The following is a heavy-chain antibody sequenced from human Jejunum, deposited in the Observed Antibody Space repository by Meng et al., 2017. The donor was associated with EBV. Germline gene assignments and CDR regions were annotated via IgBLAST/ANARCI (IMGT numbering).Heavy chain of an antibody. Sequence: PLAESGPSLEKPSGTLSLTCVVSGGSISDNDWWSWVRQPPGKGLEWLGEIYHGGGTNYNPSLESRVTISVDKSKNQFSLKLNSVTVADTAVYYCAGNGYYALEYWGPGILVTVSS. CDR2: IYHGGGT. D-gene: IGHD3-22*01. CDR3: AGNGYYALEY. CDR1: GGSISDNDW. V-gene: IGHV4-4*02. J-gene: IGHJ4*02.